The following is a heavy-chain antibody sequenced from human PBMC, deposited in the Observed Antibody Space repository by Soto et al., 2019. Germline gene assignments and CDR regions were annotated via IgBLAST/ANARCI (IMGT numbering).Heavy chain of an antibody. J-gene: IGHJ1*01. Sequence: EVLLLESGGGLIQPGKSLRLSCAASGFTFSSYAMSWVRQAPGKGLEWVSDINNSGRTAHYADSVEGRFTISRDNSNNTLYLQMKSLTAEDTAFYYCAAFYYDRLAGYLQHWGQGTLVTVSS. D-gene: IGHD3-22*01. CDR2: INNSGRTA. CDR3: AAFYYDRLAGYLQH. V-gene: IGHV3-23*01. CDR1: GFTFSSYA.